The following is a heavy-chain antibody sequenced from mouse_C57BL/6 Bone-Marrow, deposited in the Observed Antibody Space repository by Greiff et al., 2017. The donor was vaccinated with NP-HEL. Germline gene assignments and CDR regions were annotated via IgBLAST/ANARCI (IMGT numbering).Heavy chain of an antibody. CDR1: GYTFTSYW. V-gene: IGHV1-5*01. J-gene: IGHJ3*01. CDR3: TRPLYYGGSSPWFAY. CDR2: IYPGNSDT. Sequence: EVQLQESGTVLARPGASVKMSCKTSGYTFTSYWMHWVKQRPGQGLEWIGAIYPGNSDTSYNQKFKGKAKLTAVTSASTAYLELSSLTKEDSAVYYCTRPLYYGGSSPWFAYWGQGTLVTVSA. D-gene: IGHD1-1*01.